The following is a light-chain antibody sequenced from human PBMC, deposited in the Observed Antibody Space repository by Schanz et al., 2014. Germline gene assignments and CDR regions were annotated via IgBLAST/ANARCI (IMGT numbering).Light chain of an antibody. Sequence: QSVLTQPPSVSAAPGQKVTISCSGSTSNIGNNYVSWYQQLPGAAPKLLIYDNNRRPSGIPDRFSGSKSGTSGTLVITELQTGDEGDYYCGAWDASLITVFGTGTKVTVL. J-gene: IGLJ1*01. CDR3: GAWDASLITV. V-gene: IGLV1-51*01. CDR1: TSNIGNNY. CDR2: DNN.